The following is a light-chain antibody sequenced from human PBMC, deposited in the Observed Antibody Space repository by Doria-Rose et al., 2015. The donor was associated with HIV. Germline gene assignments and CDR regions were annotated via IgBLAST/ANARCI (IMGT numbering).Light chain of an antibody. Sequence: TQSPGTLSLSPGERATLSCRASQSFSSTYLAWYQQKPGQAPSLLIYDGSTRATSIPDRFSASRSVTDFTLTINRLEPEDFALYYCHQYGTSWTFGQGTKVEI. CDR3: HQYGTSWT. CDR1: QSFSSTY. V-gene: IGKV3-20*01. CDR2: DGS. J-gene: IGKJ1*01.